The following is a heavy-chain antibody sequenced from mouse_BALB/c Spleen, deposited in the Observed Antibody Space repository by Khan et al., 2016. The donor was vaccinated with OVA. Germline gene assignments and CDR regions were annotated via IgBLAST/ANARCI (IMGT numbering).Heavy chain of an antibody. D-gene: IGHD1-1*01. CDR3: ARLAYYYESEGFAY. V-gene: IGHV5-6*01. J-gene: IGHJ3*01. Sequence: EVELVESGGDLVEPGGSLKLSCAASGFTFSTYGMSWVRQTPDKRLEWVATLSTGGHYTYYPDSVRGRFTISRDNAKNTLYLQMTSLKSEDTAMFYCARLAYYYESEGFAYWGQGTLVTVSA. CDR1: GFTFSTYG. CDR2: LSTGGHYT.